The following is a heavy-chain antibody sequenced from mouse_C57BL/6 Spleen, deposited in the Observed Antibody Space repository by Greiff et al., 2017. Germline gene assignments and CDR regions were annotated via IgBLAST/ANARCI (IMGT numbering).Heavy chain of an antibody. CDR3: ASADYGSSPFAG. Sequence: EVQLQQSGPELVKPGASVKISCKASGYTFTDYYMNWVKQSHGMSLEWIGDLNPNNGGTSYNQKFKGKATLTVDKSSSTAYRELRCLTSEDSAVYYYASADYGSSPFAGWGQGTLVTVSA. J-gene: IGHJ3*01. D-gene: IGHD1-1*01. V-gene: IGHV1-26*01. CDR1: GYTFTDYY. CDR2: LNPNNGGT.